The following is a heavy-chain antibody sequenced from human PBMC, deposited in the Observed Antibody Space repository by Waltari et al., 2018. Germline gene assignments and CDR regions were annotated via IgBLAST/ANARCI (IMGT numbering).Heavy chain of an antibody. V-gene: IGHV3-23*04. Sequence: EVQLVESGGGLVQPGGSLRLSCAASGFTFSSYAMSWVHQAPGKGLEWFSSITGSGGSTYYADSVKGRFTISRDSSKSTLYLQMNSLRAEDTAVYYCAKFDSSNYLPWGQGTLVTVSS. CDR2: ITGSGGST. CDR1: GFTFSSYA. J-gene: IGHJ4*02. CDR3: AKFDSSNYLP. D-gene: IGHD3-22*01.